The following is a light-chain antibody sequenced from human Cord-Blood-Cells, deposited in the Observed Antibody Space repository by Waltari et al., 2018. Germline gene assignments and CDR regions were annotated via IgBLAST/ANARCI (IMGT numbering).Light chain of an antibody. CDR2: DVS. CDR1: RSDVGGYNY. J-gene: IGLJ3*02. CDR3: SSYTSSSTWV. V-gene: IGLV2-14*01. Sequence: QSALTQPASVSGSPGQSITISCTGTRSDVGGYNYVSWYQQHPGKAPKRMIYDVSNRPPGVSTRFSGSKSGNTASLTISGLQAEDEADYYCSSYTSSSTWVFGGGTKLTVL.